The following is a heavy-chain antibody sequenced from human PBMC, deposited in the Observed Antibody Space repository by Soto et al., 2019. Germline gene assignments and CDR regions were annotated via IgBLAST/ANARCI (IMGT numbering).Heavy chain of an antibody. CDR2: ISAYNGNT. J-gene: IGHJ4*02. V-gene: IGHV1-18*01. D-gene: IGHD3-22*01. CDR3: AREPRMAYYDSSGYYHVDY. CDR1: GYTFTSYG. Sequence: ASVKVSCKASGYTFTSYGISWVRQAPGQGLEWMGWISAYNGNTNYAQKLQGRVTMTTDTSTSTAYMELRSLRSDDTAVYYCAREPRMAYYDSSGYYHVDYWGQGTLVTVS.